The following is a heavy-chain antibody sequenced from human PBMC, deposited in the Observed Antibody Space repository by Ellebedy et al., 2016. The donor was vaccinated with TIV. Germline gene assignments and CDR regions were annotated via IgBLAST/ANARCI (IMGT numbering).Heavy chain of an antibody. Sequence: SETLSLTCAGYGGSFSGYYWSWIRQPPGKGLEWIGEINHSGSTNYNPSLKSRVTISVDTSKNQFSLKLSSVTAADTAVYYCARVGGYSSPLDYWGQGTLVTVSS. CDR1: GGSFSGYY. CDR3: ARVGGYSSPLDY. D-gene: IGHD5-12*01. CDR2: INHSGST. J-gene: IGHJ4*02. V-gene: IGHV4-34*01.